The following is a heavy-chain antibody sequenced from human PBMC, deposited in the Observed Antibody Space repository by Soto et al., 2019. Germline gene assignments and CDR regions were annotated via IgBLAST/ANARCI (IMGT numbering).Heavy chain of an antibody. CDR3: TRHSYDSSGYCPYFDY. J-gene: IGHJ4*02. V-gene: IGHV3-73*01. D-gene: IGHD3-22*01. Sequence: GGSLRLSCAASGFTFSGSAMHWVRQASGKGLEWVGRIRSKANSYATAYAASVKGRFTISRDDSKNTAYLQMNSLKTEDTAVYYCTRHSYDSSGYCPYFDYWGQGTLVTVSS. CDR2: IRSKANSYAT. CDR1: GFTFSGSA.